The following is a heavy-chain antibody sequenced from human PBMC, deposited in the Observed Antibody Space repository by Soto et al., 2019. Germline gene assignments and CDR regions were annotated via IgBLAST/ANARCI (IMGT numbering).Heavy chain of an antibody. CDR1: GFTFSSYA. Sequence: SGGSLRLSCAASGFTFSSYAMSWVRQAPGKGLEWVSVISGSADSTYYADSVKGRFTISRDNSKNTLYLQMDSLRAEDTAVYYCAKITLTGTSYFDYWGQGTLVTVSS. CDR2: ISGSADST. J-gene: IGHJ4*02. D-gene: IGHD1-7*01. CDR3: AKITLTGTSYFDY. V-gene: IGHV3-23*01.